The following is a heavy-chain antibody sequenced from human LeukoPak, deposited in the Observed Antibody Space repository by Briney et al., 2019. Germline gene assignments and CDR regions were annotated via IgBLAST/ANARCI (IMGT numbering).Heavy chain of an antibody. D-gene: IGHD6-19*01. J-gene: IGHJ4*02. CDR1: GYSISSGYY. CDR2: IYHSGST. Sequence: PSETLSLTCAVSGYSISSGYYWGWIRQPPGRGLEWIGSIYHSGSTYYNPSLKSRVTISVDTSKNQFSLKLSSVTAADTAVYYCARDRGQWLAIYYFDYWGQGTLVIVSS. CDR3: ARDRGQWLAIYYFDY. V-gene: IGHV4-38-2*02.